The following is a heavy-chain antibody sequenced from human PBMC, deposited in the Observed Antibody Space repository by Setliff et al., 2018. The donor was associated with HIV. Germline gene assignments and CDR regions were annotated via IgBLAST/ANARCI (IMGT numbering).Heavy chain of an antibody. CDR2: IYYYSGST. D-gene: IGHD2-15*01. Sequence: SETLSLTCTVSGGSISSNNYYWGWIRQPPGKGLEWIGYIYYYSGSTYYNPSLKSRVTISVDTSKNQFSLKLSSVTAADTAVYYCARQRLGNCSGARCSFSGMDVWGPGTTVTVS. CDR1: GGSISSNNYY. V-gene: IGHV4-39*01. J-gene: IGHJ6*02. CDR3: ARQRLGNCSGARCSFSGMDV.